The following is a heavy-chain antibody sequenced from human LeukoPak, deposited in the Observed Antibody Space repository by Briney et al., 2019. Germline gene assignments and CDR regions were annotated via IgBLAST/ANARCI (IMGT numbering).Heavy chain of an antibody. J-gene: IGHJ4*02. V-gene: IGHV3-9*01. D-gene: IGHD3-22*01. Sequence: PGGSLRLSCAASGFTFDDYAMHWVRQAPGKGLEWVSGISWNSGSIGYADSVKGRFTISRDNSKNTLYLQMNSLRAEDTAVYYCASIAESDYYDIDYFDYWGQGTLVTVSS. CDR2: ISWNSGSI. CDR3: ASIAESDYYDIDYFDY. CDR1: GFTFDDYA.